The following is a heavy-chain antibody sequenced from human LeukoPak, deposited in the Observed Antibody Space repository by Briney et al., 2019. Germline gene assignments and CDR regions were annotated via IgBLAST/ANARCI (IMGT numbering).Heavy chain of an antibody. V-gene: IGHV1-69*13. Sequence: SVKVSCKASGYTFTGYYIHWVRLAPGQGLEWIGWIIPIFGSANFAQNFQGRVTITADDSTNTAYMELSSLRSEDTAFYYSARGLSRWSTPTSSYYYRMDVWGQGTTVVVSS. CDR2: IIPIFGSA. CDR3: ARGLSRWSTPTSSYYYRMDV. CDR1: GYTFTGYY. J-gene: IGHJ6*02. D-gene: IGHD4-23*01.